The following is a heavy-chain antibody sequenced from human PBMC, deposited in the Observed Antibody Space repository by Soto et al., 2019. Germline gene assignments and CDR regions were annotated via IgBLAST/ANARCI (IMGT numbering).Heavy chain of an antibody. Sequence: GGSLRLSCAASGFTFSSYSMSWVRQAPGKGLEWVSAISGSGGSTYYADSVKGRFTISRDNSKNTLYLQMNGLRAEDTAVYYCAKAPDYGDYVVDYWGQGTLVTVSS. D-gene: IGHD4-17*01. CDR3: AKAPDYGDYVVDY. CDR1: GFTFSSYS. J-gene: IGHJ4*02. CDR2: ISGSGGST. V-gene: IGHV3-23*01.